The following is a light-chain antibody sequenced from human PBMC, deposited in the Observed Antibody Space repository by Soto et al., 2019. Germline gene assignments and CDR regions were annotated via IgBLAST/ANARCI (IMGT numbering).Light chain of an antibody. CDR1: QSISTW. CDR3: QQYINRWT. V-gene: IGKV1-5*03. Sequence: DIQMTQSPSTLSASVGDRVTITCRASQSISTWLVWYQQKPGKAPKLLIYKASSLESGVPSRFSGSGSGTEFTLTISSLQPDDFATYYCQQYINRWTFGQGTKVDIK. CDR2: KAS. J-gene: IGKJ1*01.